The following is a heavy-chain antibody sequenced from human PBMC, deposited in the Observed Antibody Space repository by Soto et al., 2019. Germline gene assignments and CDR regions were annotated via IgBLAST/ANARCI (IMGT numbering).Heavy chain of an antibody. J-gene: IGHJ5*02. CDR2: ISLYSDGT. V-gene: IGHV1-18*01. Sequence: GASVKVSCKASGYTFTSYAIHWVRQAPGQRLEWMGWISLYSDGTNYAQKFQGRVSMTTDTSTTTAYMELRSLRSDDTAVYYCARVVPGAEAWFGPWGQGTLVTVSS. D-gene: IGHD2-2*01. CDR3: ARVVPGAEAWFGP. CDR1: GYTFTSYA.